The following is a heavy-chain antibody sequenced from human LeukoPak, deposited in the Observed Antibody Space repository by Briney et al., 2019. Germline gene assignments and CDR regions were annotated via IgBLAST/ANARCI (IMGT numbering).Heavy chain of an antibody. D-gene: IGHD6-25*01. CDR2: IYTSGST. V-gene: IGHV4-4*07. J-gene: IGHJ3*02. CDR3: ARDLRYSSDWGSVHAFDI. Sequence: PSETLSLTCTVSGGSIRTFYWSWIRQPAGKGLEWIGHIYTSGSTRYNPSLKSRVTMSVDTSKNQFSLKLSSVTAADTAVYYCARDLRYSSDWGSVHAFDIWGQGTVVTVSS. CDR1: GGSIRTFY.